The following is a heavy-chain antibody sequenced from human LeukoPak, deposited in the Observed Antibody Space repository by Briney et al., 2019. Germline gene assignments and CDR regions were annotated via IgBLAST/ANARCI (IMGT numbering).Heavy chain of an antibody. CDR3: TRRVGGTPDY. Sequence: SGGSLRLSCAASGFTFSNYVMTWVRHAPGKGLEWVSAIGIDVRDSDYADSVKGRFTISRDNSKNTVYLQMNSLRAEDTGLYYCTRRVGGTPDYWGLGTLVTVSS. J-gene: IGHJ4*02. D-gene: IGHD1-26*01. V-gene: IGHV3-23*01. CDR2: IGIDVRDS. CDR1: GFTFSNYV.